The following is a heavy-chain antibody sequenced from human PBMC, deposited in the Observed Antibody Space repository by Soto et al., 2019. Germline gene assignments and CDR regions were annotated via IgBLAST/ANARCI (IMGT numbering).Heavy chain of an antibody. Sequence: GSLRLSCAASGFTFSSYGMHWVRQAPGKGLEWVAVIWYDGSNKYYADSVKGRFTISRDNSKNTLYLQMNSLRAEDTAVYYCARLYSSGPADYWGQGTLVTVSS. J-gene: IGHJ4*02. CDR3: ARLYSSGPADY. D-gene: IGHD6-19*01. CDR1: GFTFSSYG. V-gene: IGHV3-33*01. CDR2: IWYDGSNK.